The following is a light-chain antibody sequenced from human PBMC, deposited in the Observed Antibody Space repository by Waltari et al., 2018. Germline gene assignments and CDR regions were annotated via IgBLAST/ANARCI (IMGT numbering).Light chain of an antibody. Sequence: QSVLTQPPSVSGAPGQRVTIPCTGSGSNLGAGYDVHWYQQLPGEAPKHLIYGTGTRPLGVPDRYLCSQSGTSASLAITGLQAEDEADYYCQSYDTSLGVVFGGGTKLTVL. J-gene: IGLJ2*01. V-gene: IGLV1-40*01. CDR3: QSYDTSLGVV. CDR1: GSNLGAGYD. CDR2: GTG.